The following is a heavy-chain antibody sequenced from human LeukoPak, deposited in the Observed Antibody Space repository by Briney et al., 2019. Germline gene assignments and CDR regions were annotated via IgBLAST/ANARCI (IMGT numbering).Heavy chain of an antibody. CDR2: ISVSGDKT. CDR1: GFIFSDYV. J-gene: IGHJ4*02. D-gene: IGHD6-25*01. V-gene: IGHV3-23*01. CDR3: AKGPGSRRYLY. Sequence: GGSLRLSCAASGFIFSDYVMSWLRQAPGKGLEWVSSISVSGDKTYYADIVKGRFTISRDNFKSTLYLQMISLRAEDTAVYYCAKGPGSRRYLYWGQGTLVTVSS.